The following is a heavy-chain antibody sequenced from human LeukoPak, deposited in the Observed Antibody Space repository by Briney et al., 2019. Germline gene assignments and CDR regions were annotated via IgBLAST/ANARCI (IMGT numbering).Heavy chain of an antibody. CDR1: GYTFTSYG. V-gene: IGHV1-18*01. Sequence: ASVKVSCKASGYTFTSYGISWVRQAPGQGLEWMGWISAYNGNTNYAQKFQGRVTITADESTSTAYMELSSLRSEDTAVYYCARPRVTTEDAFDIWGQGTMVTVSS. J-gene: IGHJ3*02. D-gene: IGHD1-1*01. CDR3: ARPRVTTEDAFDI. CDR2: ISAYNGNT.